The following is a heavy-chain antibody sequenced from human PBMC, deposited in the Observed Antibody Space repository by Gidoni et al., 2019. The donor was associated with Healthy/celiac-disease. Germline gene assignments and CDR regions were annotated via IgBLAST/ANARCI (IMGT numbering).Heavy chain of an antibody. V-gene: IGHV1-69*12. D-gene: IGHD5-18*01. CDR2: IIPIFGTA. CDR3: AREGKDTAMLPYGMDV. CDR1: GGTFSSYA. J-gene: IGHJ6*02. Sequence: QVQLVQSGAEVKKPGSSVKVSCKAYGGTFSSYAISWVRQAPGQGLEWMGGIIPIFGTANYAQKFQGRVTITADESTSTAYMELSSLRSEDTAVYYCAREGKDTAMLPYGMDVWGQGTTVTVSS.